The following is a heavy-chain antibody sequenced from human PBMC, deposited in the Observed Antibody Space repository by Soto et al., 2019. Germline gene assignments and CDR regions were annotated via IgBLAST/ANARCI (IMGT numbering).Heavy chain of an antibody. CDR2: INHSGST. CDR3: ATYYGSGSYFDYGMDV. V-gene: IGHV4-34*01. J-gene: IGHJ6*02. D-gene: IGHD3-10*01. CDR1: GGSFSGYY. Sequence: SETLSLTCAVYGGSFSGYYWSWFRQPPGKELEWIGEINHSGSTNYNPSLKSRVTISVDTSKNQFSLKLSSVTAADTAVYYCATYYGSGSYFDYGMDVWGQGTTVTVSS.